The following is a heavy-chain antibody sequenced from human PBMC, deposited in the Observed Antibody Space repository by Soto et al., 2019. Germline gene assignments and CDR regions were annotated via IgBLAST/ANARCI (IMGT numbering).Heavy chain of an antibody. J-gene: IGHJ4*02. V-gene: IGHV3-21*06. CDR1: GFTFTRYS. CDR3: ARESEDLTSDFDY. Sequence: EGSLRLSCAASGFTFTRYSMNWVRQAPGKGLEWVSSISSTTNYIYYGDSMKGRFTISRDNAKNSLYLEMNSLRAEDTAVYYCARESEDLTSDFDYWGQGTLVTVSS. CDR2: ISSTTNYI.